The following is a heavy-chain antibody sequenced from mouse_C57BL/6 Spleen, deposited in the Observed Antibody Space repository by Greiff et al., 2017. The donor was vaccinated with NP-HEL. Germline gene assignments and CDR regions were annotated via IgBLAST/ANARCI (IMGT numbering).Heavy chain of an antibody. J-gene: IGHJ2*01. D-gene: IGHD1-1*01. CDR1: GYAFSSYW. Sequence: VQLQQSGAELVKPGASVKISCKASGYAFSSYWMNWVKQRPGKGLEWIGQIYPGDGDTNYNGKFKGKATLTADKSSSTAYMQLSSLTSEDSAVYFCAREDYYFYYFDYWGLGTTLTVSS. CDR3: AREDYYFYYFDY. CDR2: IYPGDGDT. V-gene: IGHV1-80*01.